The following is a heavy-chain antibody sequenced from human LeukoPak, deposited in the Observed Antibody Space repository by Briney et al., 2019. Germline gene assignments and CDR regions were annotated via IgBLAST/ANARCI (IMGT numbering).Heavy chain of an antibody. CDR1: GFTFNSYW. J-gene: IGHJ4*02. D-gene: IGHD3-10*01. V-gene: IGHV3-7*01. CDR2: TNQDGSEK. Sequence: QSGGSLRLSCAPSGFTFNSYWMSWVRQAPGKGLEWVANTNQDGSEKYYVDSVKGRFTISRDNAKNSLYLQMDSLRAEDTAVYYCARELAGHYYGSGSSFDYWGQGTLVTVSS. CDR3: ARELAGHYYGSGSSFDY.